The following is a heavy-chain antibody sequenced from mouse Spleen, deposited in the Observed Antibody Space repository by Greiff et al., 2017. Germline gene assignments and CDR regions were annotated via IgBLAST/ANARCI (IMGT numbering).Heavy chain of an antibody. CDR1: GYTFTSYG. D-gene: IGHD1-1*01. J-gene: IGHJ2*01. CDR2: IYPRSGNT. CDR3: ATFYYYDGSYLDY. V-gene: IGHV1-81*01. Sequence: VQLQESGAELARPGASVKLSCKASGYTFTSYGISWVKQRTGQGLEWIGEIYPRSGNTYYNEKFKGKATLTADKSSSTAYMELRSLTSEDSAVYFCATFYYYDGSYLDYWGQGTTLTVSS.